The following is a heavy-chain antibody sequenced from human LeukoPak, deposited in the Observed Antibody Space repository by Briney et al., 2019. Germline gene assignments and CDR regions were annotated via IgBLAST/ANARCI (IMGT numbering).Heavy chain of an antibody. V-gene: IGHV1-69*13. D-gene: IGHD3-22*01. CDR3: AREPYYYDSYFDY. CDR2: IIPIFGTA. CDR1: GGTFSSYA. Sequence: ASVEVSCKASGGTFSSYAISWVRQAPGQGLEWMGGIIPIFGTANYAQKFQGRVTITADESTSTAYMELSSLRSEDTAVYYCAREPYYYDSYFDYWGQGTLVTVSS. J-gene: IGHJ4*02.